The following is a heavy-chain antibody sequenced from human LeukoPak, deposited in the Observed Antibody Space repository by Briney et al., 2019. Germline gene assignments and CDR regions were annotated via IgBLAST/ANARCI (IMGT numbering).Heavy chain of an antibody. Sequence: SETLSLTCAVYGGSFSGYYWSWIRQPPGKGLGWIGEINHSGSTNYNPSLKSRVTISVDTSKNQFSLKLSSVTAADTAVYYCARGATTVTQNNWFDPWGQGTLVTVSS. CDR1: GGSFSGYY. CDR2: INHSGST. D-gene: IGHD4-17*01. V-gene: IGHV4-34*01. CDR3: ARGATTVTQNNWFDP. J-gene: IGHJ5*02.